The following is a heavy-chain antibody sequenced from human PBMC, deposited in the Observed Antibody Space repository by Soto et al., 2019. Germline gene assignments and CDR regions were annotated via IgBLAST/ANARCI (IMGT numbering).Heavy chain of an antibody. CDR2: IYFRGNT. D-gene: IGHD3-22*01. Sequence: SETLSLTCSVSGDSISRIDYYWTWIRQHPEKGLEWIGNIYFRGNTYYSPSLESRLTISVDTSKNQFSLKLTSVTAADTAVYYCAREGGSYDSGGYLIRGAFDIWGQGTLVTVSS. V-gene: IGHV4-31*03. J-gene: IGHJ3*02. CDR3: AREGGSYDSGGYLIRGAFDI. CDR1: GDSISRIDYY.